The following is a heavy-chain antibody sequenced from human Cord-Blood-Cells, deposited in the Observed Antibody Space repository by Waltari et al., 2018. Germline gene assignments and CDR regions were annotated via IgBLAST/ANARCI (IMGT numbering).Heavy chain of an antibody. CDR3: ARDYSQLGDAFDI. CDR1: GFTFSSYW. Sequence: EVQLVESGGGLVQPGGSLRLSCAASGFTFSSYWMSWVRQAPGKGRGWVANLKQDGSEKDYVDAGKARFTISRDNAKNSLYLQMNSLRAEDTAVYYCARDYSQLGDAFDIWGQGTMVTVSS. J-gene: IGHJ3*02. V-gene: IGHV3-7*01. CDR2: LKQDGSEK. D-gene: IGHD6-13*01.